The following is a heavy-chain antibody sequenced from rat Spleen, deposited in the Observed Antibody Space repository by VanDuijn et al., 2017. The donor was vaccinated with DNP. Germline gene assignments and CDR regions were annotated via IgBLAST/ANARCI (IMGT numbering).Heavy chain of an antibody. V-gene: IGHV5-20*01. CDR2: ITYSGGGT. Sequence: EVQLVESGGDLVQPGRSLKVSCAASGFTFRDYYMAWVRQAPKKGLEWVASITYSGGGTYYRDSVKGRFTISRDNEKSTLYLQMDSLRSEDTATYYCTTRGDGFDNWFAYWGQGTLVTVSS. CDR1: GFTFRDYY. J-gene: IGHJ3*01. CDR3: TTRGDGFDNWFAY. D-gene: IGHD1-11*01.